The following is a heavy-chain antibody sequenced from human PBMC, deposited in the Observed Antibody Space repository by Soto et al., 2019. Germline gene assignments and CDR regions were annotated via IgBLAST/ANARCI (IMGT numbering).Heavy chain of an antibody. V-gene: IGHV4-59*08. J-gene: IGHJ4*02. Sequence: SETLSLTCTVSGASINNYHWTWIRQPPGKGLEWIAYIYYTGITNFNPSLKSRVTISMDTSKNQFSLKLRSVTAADTAIYYCARLRPSGTSDYWGQGTLVTVSS. CDR3: ARLRPSGTSDY. CDR2: IYYTGIT. D-gene: IGHD1-26*01. CDR1: GASINNYH.